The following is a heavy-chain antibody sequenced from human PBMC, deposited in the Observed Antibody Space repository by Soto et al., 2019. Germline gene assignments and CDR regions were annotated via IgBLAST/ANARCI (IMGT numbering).Heavy chain of an antibody. J-gene: IGHJ4*02. CDR2: IGPNPANT. Sequence: GGSLRLSCAASGFPFSTSGMLWVRQPPGEGLEWVSAIGPNPANTNYRDSVKGRFTISRDNSRNTVFLQMSALRAEDTARYYCATARHCSRDACPAAEWGQGTLVTVSS. CDR1: GFPFSTSG. CDR3: ATARHCSRDACPAAE. D-gene: IGHD2-21*01. V-gene: IGHV3-23*01.